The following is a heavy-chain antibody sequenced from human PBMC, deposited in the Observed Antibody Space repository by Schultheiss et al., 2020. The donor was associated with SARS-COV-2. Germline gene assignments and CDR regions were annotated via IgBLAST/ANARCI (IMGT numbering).Heavy chain of an antibody. J-gene: IGHJ6*02. V-gene: IGHV2-70*01. CDR1: GFSLSASGMC. Sequence: SGPTLVKPTQTLTLTCTFSGFSLSASGMCVTWIRQPPGKALEWLALIDWDDDKHYSTSLKTRLTISKDTSKNQVVLTMTNMDPVDTATYYCARIPEVYYGMDVWGQGTTVTVSS. CDR3: ARIPEVYYGMDV. D-gene: IGHD1-14*01. CDR2: IDWDDDK.